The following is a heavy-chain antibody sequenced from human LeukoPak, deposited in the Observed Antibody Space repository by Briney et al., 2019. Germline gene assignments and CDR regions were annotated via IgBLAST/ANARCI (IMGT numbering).Heavy chain of an antibody. CDR3: ARGPWDC. J-gene: IGHJ4*02. CDR1: GFAVNRNY. Sequence: TGGSLRLSCAASGFAVNRNYMTWVRQAPGKGLEWVPVIYSDGSTFYADSVKGRFTISRDNAKNTVYLQMNSLGVEDTAVYYCARGPWDCWGQGTLVTVSS. CDR2: IYSDGST. V-gene: IGHV3-53*05.